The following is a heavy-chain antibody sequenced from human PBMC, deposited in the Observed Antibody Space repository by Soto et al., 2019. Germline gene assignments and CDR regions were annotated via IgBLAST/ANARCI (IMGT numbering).Heavy chain of an antibody. J-gene: IGHJ3*02. CDR1: GFTFSSYA. CDR2: ISGSGGST. D-gene: IGHD3-22*01. V-gene: IGHV3-23*01. CDR3: AKSGGEYYDSSGYYYEGAFDI. Sequence: GGSLRLSCAASGFTFSSYAMSWVRQAPGKGLEWVSAISGSGGSTYYADSVKGRFTISRDNSKNTLYLQMNSLRAEDTAVYYCAKSGGEYYDSSGYYYEGAFDIWGQGTMVNVSS.